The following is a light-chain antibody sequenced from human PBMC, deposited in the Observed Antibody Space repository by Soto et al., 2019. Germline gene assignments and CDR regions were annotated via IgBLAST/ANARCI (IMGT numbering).Light chain of an antibody. J-gene: IGLJ3*02. CDR3: CSYAGSNTWV. Sequence: QSALTQHRSVSGSPGQSVTLSCNGASSDVGGYNYVSWHQQHPGKAPKLIIFAVTQRPSGVPDRFSGSKSGNTASLTISGLQADDEADYYCCSYAGSNTWVFGGGTKLTVL. CDR1: SSDVGGYNY. V-gene: IGLV2-11*02. CDR2: AVT.